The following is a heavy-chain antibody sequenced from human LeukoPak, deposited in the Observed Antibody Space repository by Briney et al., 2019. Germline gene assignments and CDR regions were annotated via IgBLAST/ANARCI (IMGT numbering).Heavy chain of an antibody. CDR2: ISGSGGST. J-gene: IGHJ1*01. CDR1: GFTFSSYA. Sequence: GGSLRLSCAVSGFTFSSYAMSRVRQAPGKGLEWVSAISGSGGSTYYADSVKGRFTISRDNSKNTLYLQMNSLRAEDTAVYYCAKDWKSSDLERNFQHWGQGTMVTVSS. V-gene: IGHV3-23*01. CDR3: AKDWKSSDLERNFQH. D-gene: IGHD3-3*01.